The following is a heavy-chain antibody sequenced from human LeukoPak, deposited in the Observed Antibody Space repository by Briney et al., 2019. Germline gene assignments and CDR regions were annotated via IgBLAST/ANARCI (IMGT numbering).Heavy chain of an antibody. CDR2: FFLKGST. V-gene: IGHV4-38-2*02. D-gene: IGHD2-2*01. CDR1: GYSITSAYY. CDR3: ARVARCTSCFDVDY. J-gene: IGHJ4*02. Sequence: SETLSLTCTVSGYSITSAYYWGWIRQPPGKGLEWIGSFFLKGSTYYNPSLKSQVTISVDTSKNQFSLTLSSVTAADTAVYYCARVARCTSCFDVDYWGQGTLVTVSS.